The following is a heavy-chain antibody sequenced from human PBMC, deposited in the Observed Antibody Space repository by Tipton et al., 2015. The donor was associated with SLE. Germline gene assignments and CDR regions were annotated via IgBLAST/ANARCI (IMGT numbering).Heavy chain of an antibody. D-gene: IGHD3-3*01. CDR2: INPNSGGT. V-gene: IGHV1-2*02. CDR1: RYTFTGYY. J-gene: IGHJ6*02. CDR3: ARDSLRFPHYGMDV. Sequence: QSGAEVKKPGASVKVSCKASRYTFTGYYIHWVRQAPGQGLEWMGWINPNSGGTNYAQKFQGRVTMTRDTSISTAYMELRSLRSDDTAVYYCARDSLRFPHYGMDVWGQGTTVTVSS.